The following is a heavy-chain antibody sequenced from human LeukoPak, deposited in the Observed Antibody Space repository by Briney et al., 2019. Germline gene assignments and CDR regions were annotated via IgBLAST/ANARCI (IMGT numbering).Heavy chain of an antibody. CDR2: ISISGSTI. V-gene: IGHV3-48*03. D-gene: IGHD4/OR15-4a*01. CDR1: GFTFGTYE. CDR3: ARDTLGEGEDANYAVYYFDY. J-gene: IGHJ4*02. Sequence: GGSLRLSCAASGFTFGTYEMNWVRQAPGKGLEWVSYISISGSTIYYADSVKGRFTISRDNGKNSLDLQMNSLRADDTAVYYCARDTLGEGEDANYAVYYFDYWGQGTVVTVSS.